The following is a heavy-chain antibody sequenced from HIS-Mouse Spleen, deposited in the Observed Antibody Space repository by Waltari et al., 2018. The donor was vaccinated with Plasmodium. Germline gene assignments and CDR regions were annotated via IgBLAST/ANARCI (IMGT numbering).Heavy chain of an antibody. D-gene: IGHD5-18*01. V-gene: IGHV4-59*08. CDR3: ARLRYSYGYFDY. CDR2: IYYSGST. CDR1: GGSISSYY. J-gene: IGHJ4*02. Sequence: QVQLQESGPGLVKPSENLSLTCTVSGGSISSYYWSWIRQPPGKGLEWIGYIYYSGSTNYNPSLKSRVTISVDTSKNQFSLKLSSVTAADTAVYYCARLRYSYGYFDYWGQGTLVTVSS.